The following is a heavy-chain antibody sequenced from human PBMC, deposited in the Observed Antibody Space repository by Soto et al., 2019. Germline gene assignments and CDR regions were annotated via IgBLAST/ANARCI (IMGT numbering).Heavy chain of an antibody. V-gene: IGHV4-59*01. CDR1: GGSISSYY. CDR3: ARDQRLTRTTLFAY. CDR2: LYYSGST. J-gene: IGHJ4*02. Sequence: SEKLSLTYTVLGGSISSYYWSWIRQPPGKGLEWIGYLYYSGSTNYNPSLQSRVTISVNTSKNQFSLKLSSVTAADTAVCYCARDQRLTRTTLFAYWAQ. D-gene: IGHD1-7*01.